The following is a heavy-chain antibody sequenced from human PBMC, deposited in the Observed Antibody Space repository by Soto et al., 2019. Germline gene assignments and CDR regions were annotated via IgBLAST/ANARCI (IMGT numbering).Heavy chain of an antibody. CDR1: GYTFTSYG. CDR2: ISAYNGNT. CDR3: ARDVYAYYDFWSGSSATSDYYYYYMDV. Sequence: ASVKVSCKASGYTFTSYGISWVRQAPGQGLEWMGWISAYNGNTNYAQKLQGRVTMTTDTSTSTAYMELRSLRPDDTAVYYCARDVYAYYDFWSGSSATSDYYYYYMDVWGKGTTVTVSS. V-gene: IGHV1-18*01. D-gene: IGHD3-3*01. J-gene: IGHJ6*03.